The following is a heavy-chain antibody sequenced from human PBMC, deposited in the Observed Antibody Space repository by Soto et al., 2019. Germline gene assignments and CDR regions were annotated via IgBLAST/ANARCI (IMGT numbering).Heavy chain of an antibody. D-gene: IGHD6-6*01. CDR2: INPNSGGT. Sequence: VASVKVSCKASGYTFTGYYMHWVRQAPGQGLEWMGWINPNSGGTNYAQKFQGRVTMTRDTSISTAYMELSRLRSDDTAVYYCARDHIAARPLSYYYYGMDVWGQGTTVTVSS. V-gene: IGHV1-2*02. J-gene: IGHJ6*02. CDR1: GYTFTGYY. CDR3: ARDHIAARPLSYYYYGMDV.